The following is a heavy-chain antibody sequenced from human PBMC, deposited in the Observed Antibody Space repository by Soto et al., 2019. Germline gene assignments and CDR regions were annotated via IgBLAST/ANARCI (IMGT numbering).Heavy chain of an antibody. CDR1: GVCISSDNR. CDR2: IYHTGST. CDR3: EGAHLTAPDAFDV. V-gene: IGHV4-4*02. Sequence: XATLSLTFTIPGVCISSDNRWNWVRQPPGKGLEWIGEIYHTGSTIYNPSLRSRVAISVDKSQSQFSLRLLSVTAADTAIYYCEGAHLTAPDAFDVWGPGRMVTVSS. D-gene: IGHD5-18*01. J-gene: IGHJ3*01.